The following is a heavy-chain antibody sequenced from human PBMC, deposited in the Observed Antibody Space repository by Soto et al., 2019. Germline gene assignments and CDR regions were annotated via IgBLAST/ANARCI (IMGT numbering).Heavy chain of an antibody. V-gene: IGHV3-66*04. CDR1: GFSVSTNF. CDR3: ARQCDGDCSNAFPL. D-gene: IGHD2-21*01. CDR2: LYPGPGT. J-gene: IGHJ3*01. Sequence: EEQLVESGGGLVRPGGSMRLSCAVSGFSVSTNFMNWVRQAPGREPQWVAVLYPGPGTYYADSVQGRFIISRDDPTNTLLLHLTNMRAEDTAVYYCARQCDGDCSNAFPLWGQGTMVTVSS.